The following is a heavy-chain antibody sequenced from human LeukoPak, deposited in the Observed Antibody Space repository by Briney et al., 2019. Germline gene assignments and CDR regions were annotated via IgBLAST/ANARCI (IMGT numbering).Heavy chain of an antibody. Sequence: GGSLRLSCAASGFTFSSYAMSWVRQAPGKGLEWVSAISGSGGSTYYADSVKGRFTISRDNSKNPLYLQMNSLRAEDTAVYYCAKDLRGPGHCSSTSCPFWGQGTLVTVSS. CDR3: AKDLRGPGHCSSTSCPF. D-gene: IGHD2-2*01. CDR1: GFTFSSYA. J-gene: IGHJ4*02. V-gene: IGHV3-23*01. CDR2: ISGSGGST.